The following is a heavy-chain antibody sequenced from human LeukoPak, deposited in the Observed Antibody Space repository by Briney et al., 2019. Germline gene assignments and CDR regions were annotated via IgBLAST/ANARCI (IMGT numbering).Heavy chain of an antibody. J-gene: IGHJ4*02. CDR3: ARDWWELPVY. CDR1: GFTFSSYE. V-gene: IGHV3-48*03. CDR2: ISSSGSTI. D-gene: IGHD1-26*01. Sequence: GGSLRHSCAASGFTFSSYEMNWVRQAPGKGLEWVSYISSSGSTIYYADSVKGRFTISRDNAKNSLYLQMNSLRAEDTAVYYCARDWWELPVYWGQGTLVTVSS.